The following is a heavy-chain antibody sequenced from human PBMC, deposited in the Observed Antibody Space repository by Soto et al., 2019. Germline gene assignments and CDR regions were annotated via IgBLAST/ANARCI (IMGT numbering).Heavy chain of an antibody. CDR2: VYYSGST. D-gene: IGHD1-1*01. Sequence: QVQLQESGPGLVKPSETLSLTCTVSGASISSYYWSWIRQPPGKGLEWIGYVYYSGSTNYNPSLKSRATMSVHTSKNQFSLKLSSVTAADTAMYYCARDTTPSLWGQGTLVTVSS. CDR1: GASISSYY. CDR3: ARDTTPSL. V-gene: IGHV4-59*01. J-gene: IGHJ4*02.